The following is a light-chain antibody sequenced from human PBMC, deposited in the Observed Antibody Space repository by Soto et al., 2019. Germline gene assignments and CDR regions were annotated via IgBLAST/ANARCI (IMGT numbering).Light chain of an antibody. Sequence: DIQMTQSPSSLSASVGDRVTITCRASQSITSYLNRYQQKPGKAPQLLIYAASSLQSGVPSRFSGSVSGTYFTLTISSLQPEDFATYFCQQSYTTPWTFGQGTKVEVK. CDR3: QQSYTTPWT. CDR2: AAS. J-gene: IGKJ1*01. CDR1: QSITSY. V-gene: IGKV1-39*01.